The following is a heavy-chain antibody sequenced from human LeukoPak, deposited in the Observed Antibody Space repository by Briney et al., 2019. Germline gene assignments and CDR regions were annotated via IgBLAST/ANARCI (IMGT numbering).Heavy chain of an antibody. CDR3: AKSYDNHNWYFHL. D-gene: IGHD3-10*01. CDR2: IWYDGNNK. V-gene: IGHV3-33*06. Sequence: QPGRSLRLSCAASGFTFSTYGMNWVRQAPGKGLEWAAIIWYDGNNKYYADSVKGRFTISRDNSKNTLYLQMNSLRADDTAVYYCAKSYDNHNWYFHLWGRGTLVTVSS. J-gene: IGHJ2*01. CDR1: GFTFSTYG.